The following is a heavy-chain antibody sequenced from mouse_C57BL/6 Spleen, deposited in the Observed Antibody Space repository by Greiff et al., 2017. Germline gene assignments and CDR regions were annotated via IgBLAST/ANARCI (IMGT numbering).Heavy chain of an antibody. Sequence: VQLQQPGAELLKPGPSVKVSCKASGYTFTSSWMHWVKHRPAQGLEWIGRIHPSDSDTNYNQKFKGKATLTVDKSSSTAYMQLSSLTSEDSAVYYCAIENLLYAMDYWGQGTSVTVSS. J-gene: IGHJ4*01. CDR2: IHPSDSDT. CDR3: AIENLLYAMDY. CDR1: GYTFTSSW. V-gene: IGHV1-74*01. D-gene: IGHD5-1*01.